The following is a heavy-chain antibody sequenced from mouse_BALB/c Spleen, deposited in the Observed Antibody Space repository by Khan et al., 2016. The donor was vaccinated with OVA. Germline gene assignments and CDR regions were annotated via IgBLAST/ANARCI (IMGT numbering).Heavy chain of an antibody. CDR1: GYTFINYW. J-gene: IGHJ2*01. Sequence: VQLQQSGAELAKPGASVKMSCKASGYTFINYWILWVKQRPGQGLEWIGYINPSTGYTEYNQNFKDRATLTADKSSSTAYIQQSSLTPEDSAVFGCGRGGLRWGFDYWGQGTPITGSS. CDR3: GRGGLRWGFDY. D-gene: IGHD1-1*01. V-gene: IGHV1-7*01. CDR2: INPSTGYT.